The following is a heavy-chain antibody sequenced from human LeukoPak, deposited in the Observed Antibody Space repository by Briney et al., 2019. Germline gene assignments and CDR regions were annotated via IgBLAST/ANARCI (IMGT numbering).Heavy chain of an antibody. CDR3: ARVDYGDSRYGKDV. D-gene: IGHD4-17*01. J-gene: IGHJ6*02. Sequence: ASVKVSCKASGYTFTGYYMHWVRQAPGQGLQWMGWINPNSGGTNYAQKFQGRVTMTRDTSISTAYMELSRLRSDDTAVYYCARVDYGDSRYGKDVWGQGTTVTVSS. CDR1: GYTFTGYY. CDR2: INPNSGGT. V-gene: IGHV1-2*02.